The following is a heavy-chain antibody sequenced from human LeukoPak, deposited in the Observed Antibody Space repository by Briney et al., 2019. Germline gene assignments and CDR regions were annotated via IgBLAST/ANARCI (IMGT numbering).Heavy chain of an antibody. J-gene: IGHJ4*02. CDR1: GGSISSGGYY. V-gene: IGHV4-31*03. D-gene: IGHD4-17*01. CDR2: IYYSGST. CDR3: ASGEGYGDLPGYFDY. Sequence: SETLSLTCTVSGGSISSGGYYWSWIRQHPGKGLEWIGYIYYSGSTYYNPSLKSRVTISVDTSKNQFSLKLSSVTAADTAVYYCASGEGYGDLPGYFDYWGQGTLVTVSS.